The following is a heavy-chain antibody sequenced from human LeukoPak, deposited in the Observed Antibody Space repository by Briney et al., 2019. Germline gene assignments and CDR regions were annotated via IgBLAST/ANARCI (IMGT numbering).Heavy chain of an antibody. CDR2: ISSSGDTI. Sequence: PGGSLRLSCAASGFTFRSYEMNWVRQAPGKGLEWVSYISSSGDTIYYADSVKGRFTNSRDNAKNSLYLQMNSLRAEDTAIYICAKDGGTYPYFLDVWGKGTTVIVSS. CDR3: AKDGGTYPYFLDV. D-gene: IGHD1-26*01. V-gene: IGHV3-48*03. CDR1: GFTFRSYE. J-gene: IGHJ6*03.